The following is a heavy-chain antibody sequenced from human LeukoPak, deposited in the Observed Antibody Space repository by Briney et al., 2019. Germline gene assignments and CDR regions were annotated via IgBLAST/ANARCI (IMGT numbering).Heavy chain of an antibody. CDR2: ISSSGSSI. CDR1: GFTFSSYE. CDR3: ARVRYSDL. Sequence: GGSLRLSCAASGFTFSSYEMNWVRQALGKGLEWVSYISSSGSSIYYADSVKGRFTISRDKAKNSLYLQMNSLRADDTAVYYCARVRYSDLWGRGALVTVSS. V-gene: IGHV3-48*03. J-gene: IGHJ2*01.